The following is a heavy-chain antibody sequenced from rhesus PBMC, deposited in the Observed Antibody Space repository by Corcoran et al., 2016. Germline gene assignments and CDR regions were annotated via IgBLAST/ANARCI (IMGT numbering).Heavy chain of an antibody. CDR1: GGSIRSNY. V-gene: IGHV4-160*01. CDR3: ARGTHNRLSGRNYPDY. CDR2: INSSSGNT. Sequence: QVQLQESGPGLVKPSETLSLTCAVSGGSIRSNYWSWIRPSPGTGLSWIGGINSSSGNTYNNPSLKSRVTISKDTSKNQFSLKLSSVTAADTAVYYCARGTHNRLSGRNYPDYWGQGVLVTVSS. J-gene: IGHJ4*01. D-gene: IGHD3S6*01.